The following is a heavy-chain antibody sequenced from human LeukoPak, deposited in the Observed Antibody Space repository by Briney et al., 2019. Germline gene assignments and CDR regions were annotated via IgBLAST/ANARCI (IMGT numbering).Heavy chain of an antibody. V-gene: IGHV3-66*02. D-gene: IGHD5-18*01. J-gene: IGHJ4*02. Sequence: GGSLRLSCAASGFTVSSNFMNWVRQAPGRGLEWVSVIYSGGSTSYADSVKGRFTISRDNSKNTLFLQMNSLRIDDTAVYYCAREGYSSGSRTGIDYWGQRTLVTVSS. CDR3: AREGYSSGSRTGIDY. CDR2: IYSGGST. CDR1: GFTVSSNF.